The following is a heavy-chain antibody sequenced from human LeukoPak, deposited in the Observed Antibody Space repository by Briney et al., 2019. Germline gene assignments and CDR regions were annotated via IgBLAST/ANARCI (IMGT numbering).Heavy chain of an antibody. V-gene: IGHV3-30*04. CDR2: ISYDGRNK. D-gene: IGHD5-24*01. CDR1: GFTFSGYF. CDR3: ARDPDGYNFFDS. J-gene: IGHJ4*02. Sequence: QPGRSLRLSCAASGFTFSGYFMHWVRQAPGKGLQWVAVISYDGRNKYYVASVKGRFTISRDNSKNTLHLEMNSLRPEDTAMYYCARDPDGYNFFDSWGQGTLVTVSS.